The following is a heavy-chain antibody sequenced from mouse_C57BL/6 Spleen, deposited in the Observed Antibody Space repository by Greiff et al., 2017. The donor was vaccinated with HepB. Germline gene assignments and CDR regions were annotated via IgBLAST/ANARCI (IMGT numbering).Heavy chain of an antibody. Sequence: QVHVKQSGAELVRPGTSVKVSCKASGYAFTNYLIEWVKQRPGQGLEWIGVINPGSGGTNYNEKFKGKATLTADKSSSTAYMQLSSLTSEDSAVYFCARSVVATGDYAMDYWGQGTSVTVSS. V-gene: IGHV1-54*01. CDR1: GYAFTNYL. J-gene: IGHJ4*01. CDR2: INPGSGGT. CDR3: ARSVVATGDYAMDY. D-gene: IGHD1-1*01.